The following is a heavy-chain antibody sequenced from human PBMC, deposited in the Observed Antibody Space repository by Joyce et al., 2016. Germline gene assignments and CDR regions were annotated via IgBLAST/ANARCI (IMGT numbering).Heavy chain of an antibody. CDR3: AREGYSYYYGLDV. Sequence: EVQLVESGGGLVQPGGSLRLFCVASGFTFSSYWIHWVRQAPGKGLVWVSRMNSDGSTTNYADAVRGRFTISRDNAKNTLFLQMSSLRTEDTAVYYCAREGYSYYYGLDVWGQGTTVTVSS. V-gene: IGHV3-74*01. CDR2: MNSDGSTT. J-gene: IGHJ6*02. D-gene: IGHD3-22*01. CDR1: GFTFSSYW.